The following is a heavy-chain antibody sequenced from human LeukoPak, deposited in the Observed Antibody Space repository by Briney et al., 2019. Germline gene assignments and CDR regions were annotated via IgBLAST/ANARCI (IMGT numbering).Heavy chain of an antibody. V-gene: IGHV3-30*04. J-gene: IGHJ4*02. Sequence: PGRSLRLSCAASGFTFSSYAMHWVRQAPGKGLEWVAVISYDGSNKYYADSVKGRFTISGDNSKNTLYLQMNSLRAEDTAVYYCAKGGPGIAAGGDYWGQGTLVTVSS. CDR1: GFTFSSYA. CDR2: ISYDGSNK. CDR3: AKGGPGIAAGGDY. D-gene: IGHD6-13*01.